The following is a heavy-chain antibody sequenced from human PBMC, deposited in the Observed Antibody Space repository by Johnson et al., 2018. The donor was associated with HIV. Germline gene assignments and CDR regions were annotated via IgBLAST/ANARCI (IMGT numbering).Heavy chain of an antibody. CDR1: GFTFSRFG. D-gene: IGHD3-16*01. Sequence: QVQLVESGGGVVQPGGSLRLSCVASGFTFSRFGMHWVRQAPGKGLEWVAFIRYDGSDKYYADSVKGRFTISRDNSKNTLYLQMNSLRAEDTAVYYCAKWGLGGAPKGAFDIWGQGTMVTVSS. CDR3: AKWGLGGAPKGAFDI. CDR2: IRYDGSDK. J-gene: IGHJ3*02. V-gene: IGHV3-30*02.